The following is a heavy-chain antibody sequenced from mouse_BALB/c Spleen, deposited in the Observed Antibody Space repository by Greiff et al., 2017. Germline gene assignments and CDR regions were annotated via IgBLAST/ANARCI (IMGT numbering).Heavy chain of an antibody. CDR3: ARGGDWFAY. V-gene: IGHV1-69*02. Sequence: VQLQQPGAELVKPGAPVKLSCKASGYTFTSYWMNWVKQRPGRGLEWIGRIDPSDSETHYNQKFKDKATLTVDKSSSTAYIQLSSLTSEDSAVYYCARGGDWFAYWGQGTLVTVSA. CDR1: GYTFTSYW. CDR2: IDPSDSET. J-gene: IGHJ3*01.